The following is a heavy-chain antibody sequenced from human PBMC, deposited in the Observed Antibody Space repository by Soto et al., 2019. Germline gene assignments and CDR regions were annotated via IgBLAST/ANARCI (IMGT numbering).Heavy chain of an antibody. D-gene: IGHD3-9*01. J-gene: IGHJ6*02. CDR3: ARDLGRYFDWSLGSYYYYYGMDV. Sequence: GGSLRLSCAASGFTFSSYAMHWVLQAPGKGLEWVAVLSYDGSNKYYADSVKGRFTISRDNSKNTLYLQMNSLRAEDTAVYYCARDLGRYFDWSLGSYYYYYGMDVWGQGTTVTVSS. V-gene: IGHV3-30-3*01. CDR2: LSYDGSNK. CDR1: GFTFSSYA.